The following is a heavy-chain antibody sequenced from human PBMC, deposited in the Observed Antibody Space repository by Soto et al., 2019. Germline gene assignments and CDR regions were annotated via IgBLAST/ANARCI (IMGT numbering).Heavy chain of an antibody. CDR1: GGSISSSNW. Sequence: SETLSLTCAVSGGSISSSNWWSWVRQPPGKGLERIGEIYHSGSTNYNPSLKSRVTISVDKSKNQFSLKLSSVTAADTAVYYCARVVGYCSGGSCLDAFDIWGQGTMVTVSS. D-gene: IGHD2-15*01. J-gene: IGHJ3*02. CDR2: IYHSGST. CDR3: ARVVGYCSGGSCLDAFDI. V-gene: IGHV4-4*02.